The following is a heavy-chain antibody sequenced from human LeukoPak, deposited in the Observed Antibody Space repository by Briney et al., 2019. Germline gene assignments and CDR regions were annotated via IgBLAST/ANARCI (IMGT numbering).Heavy chain of an antibody. D-gene: IGHD3-10*02. J-gene: IGHJ6*04. CDR3: AELGITMIGGV. CDR1: GFTFDDYG. CDR2: INWNGGST. V-gene: IGHV3-20*04. Sequence: GGSLRLSCAASGFTFDDYGISWGRQAPGKGLECVSGINWNGGSTGYADSMKGRFTISRDNAKNSLYLQMNSLRAEDTAVYYCAELGITMIGGVWGKGTTVTISS.